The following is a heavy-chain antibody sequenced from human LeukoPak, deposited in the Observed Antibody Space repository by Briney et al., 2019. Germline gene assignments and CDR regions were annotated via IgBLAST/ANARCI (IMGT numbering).Heavy chain of an antibody. CDR2: ISNTGSV. Sequence: PSQTLSLTCTVSEGSITTRTYYWTWIRQPAGKGLEWVGRISNTGSVTYNPSLRSRVTISLDTSKNHFSLQLNSVTAADTAVYHCAKEEQLAPTTMYFFDRWGQGTLVIVSS. D-gene: IGHD1/OR15-1a*01. CDR1: EGSITTRTYY. CDR3: AKEEQLAPTTMYFFDR. J-gene: IGHJ4*02. V-gene: IGHV4-61*02.